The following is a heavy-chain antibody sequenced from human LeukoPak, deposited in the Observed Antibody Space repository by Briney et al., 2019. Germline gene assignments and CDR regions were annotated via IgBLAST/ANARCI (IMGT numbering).Heavy chain of an antibody. D-gene: IGHD1-26*01. CDR3: ARGVRYSGSYRPPKNFDY. V-gene: IGHV4-31*03. CDR1: GGSISSGGYY. CDR2: IYYSGST. Sequence: PSETLSLTCTVSGGSISSGGYYWSWIRQHPGKGLEWIGYIYYSGSTNYNPSLKSRVTISVDTSKNQFSLKLSSVTAADTAVYYCARGVRYSGSYRPPKNFDYWGQGTLVTVSS. J-gene: IGHJ4*02.